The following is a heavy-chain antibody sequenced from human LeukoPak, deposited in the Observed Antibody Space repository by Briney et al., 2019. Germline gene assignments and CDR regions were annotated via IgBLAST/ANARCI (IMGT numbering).Heavy chain of an antibody. CDR2: IKSKTDGGTT. CDR3: TTDGTDSSGYYPRSYYYYGMDV. Sequence: PGGSLRLSCAASGFTFSNYAMHWVRQAPGKGLEWVGRIKSKTDGGTTDYAAPVKGRFTISRDDSKNTLYLQMNSLKTEDTAVYYCTTDGTDSSGYYPRSYYYYGMDVWGQGTTVTVSS. D-gene: IGHD3-22*01. V-gene: IGHV3-15*01. J-gene: IGHJ6*02. CDR1: GFTFSNYA.